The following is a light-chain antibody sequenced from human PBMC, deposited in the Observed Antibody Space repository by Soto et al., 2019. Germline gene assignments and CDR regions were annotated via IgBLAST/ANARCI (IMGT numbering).Light chain of an antibody. Sequence: QSALTQPASVSGSPGQSITISCTGTSSDVGSYNLVSWYQQHPGKAPKLMIYEGSKRPSGLSNRFSGSKSGNTASLTISGLQAEDEADYSCCSYAGSSTSVFGGGTKLTVL. CDR3: CSYAGSSTSV. V-gene: IGLV2-23*01. CDR2: EGS. CDR1: SSDVGSYNL. J-gene: IGLJ2*01.